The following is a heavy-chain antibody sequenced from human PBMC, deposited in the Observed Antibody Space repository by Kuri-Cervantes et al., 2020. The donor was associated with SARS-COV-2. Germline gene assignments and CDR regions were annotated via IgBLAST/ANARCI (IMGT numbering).Heavy chain of an antibody. V-gene: IGHV1-18*01. D-gene: IGHD7-27*01. CDR3: AVLTGESGPYYYYYGMDV. CDR1: GYTFTSYG. J-gene: IGHJ6*02. CDR2: ISAYNGNT. Sequence: ASVKVSCKASGYTFTSYGISWVRQAPGQGLEWMGWISAYNGNTNYAQKLQGRVTMTTDISTSTAYMELRSLRSDDTAVYYCAVLTGESGPYYYYYGMDVWGQGTTVTVSS.